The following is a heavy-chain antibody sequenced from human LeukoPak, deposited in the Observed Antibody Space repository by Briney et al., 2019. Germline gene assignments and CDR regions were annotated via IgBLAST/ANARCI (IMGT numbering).Heavy chain of an antibody. J-gene: IGHJ4*02. CDR3: ARMTYSSSGPFDY. CDR2: IYYSGST. Sequence: SETLSLTCTVSGGSISSYYWSWIRQPPGKGLEWIGYIYYSGSTNYNPSLKSRVTISVDTSKNQFSLKLSSVTAADTAVYYCARMTYSSSGPFDYWGQGTLVTVSS. D-gene: IGHD6-13*01. V-gene: IGHV4-59*01. CDR1: GGSISSYY.